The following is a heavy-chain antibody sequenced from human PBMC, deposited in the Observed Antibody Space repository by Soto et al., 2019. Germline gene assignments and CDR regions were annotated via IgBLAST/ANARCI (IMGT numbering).Heavy chain of an antibody. Sequence: QVQLVQSGAEVKKPGASVKVSCKASGYTFTGYYMHWVRQAPGQGLEWMGWINPNSGGTNYAQKFQGWVTMTRDTSISTAYREQSRLRSDDTAVYYCARAHCGGDCYSGVDYWGQGTLVTVSS. CDR2: INPNSGGT. J-gene: IGHJ4*02. CDR3: ARAHCGGDCYSGVDY. V-gene: IGHV1-2*04. CDR1: GYTFTGYY. D-gene: IGHD2-21*02.